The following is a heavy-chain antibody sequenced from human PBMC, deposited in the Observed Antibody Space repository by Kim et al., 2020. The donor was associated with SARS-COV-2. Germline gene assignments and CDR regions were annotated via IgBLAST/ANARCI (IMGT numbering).Heavy chain of an antibody. CDR2: IWYDGSNK. Sequence: GGSLRLSCAASGFTFSSYGMHWVRQAPGKGLEWVAVIWYDGSNKYYADSVKGRFTISRDNSKNTLYLQMNSLRAEDTAVYYCARDRGYCSSTSCHSDAFDIWGQGTMVTVSS. V-gene: IGHV3-33*01. CDR1: GFTFSSYG. CDR3: ARDRGYCSSTSCHSDAFDI. J-gene: IGHJ3*02. D-gene: IGHD2-2*01.